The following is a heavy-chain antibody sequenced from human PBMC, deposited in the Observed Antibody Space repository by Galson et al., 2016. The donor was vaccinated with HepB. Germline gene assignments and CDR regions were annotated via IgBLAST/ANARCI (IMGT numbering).Heavy chain of an antibody. V-gene: IGHV4-4*02. CDR3: ARGMYYYDSRETA. CDR1: GASTSRGNW. D-gene: IGHD3-22*01. Sequence: SETLSLTCAVSGASTSRGNWWNWVRQPPGKGREWFGEVYHSGSPSYNPSLKSRVTISVDKSKNQFSLNLSPVPAADTAVYYCARGMYYYDSRETAWGQGTLVTVSS. J-gene: IGHJ5*02. CDR2: VYHSGSP.